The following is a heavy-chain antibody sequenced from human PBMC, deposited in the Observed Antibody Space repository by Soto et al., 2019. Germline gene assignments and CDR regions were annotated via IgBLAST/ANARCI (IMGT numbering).Heavy chain of an antibody. CDR3: ARNTRFGYTTSSASNWFGP. CDR1: HFSVTNNKYW. Sequence: TLSLTCTVSHFSVTNNKYWSWLRQPPGKALEWLALIDWDDDKHYNTSLRTRLTISKDTSRNQVVLTMTAMDPADTATYYCARNTRFGYTTSSASNWFGPWGRGIRVTVSS. CDR2: IDWDDDK. J-gene: IGHJ5*02. D-gene: IGHD5-12*01. V-gene: IGHV2-70*18.